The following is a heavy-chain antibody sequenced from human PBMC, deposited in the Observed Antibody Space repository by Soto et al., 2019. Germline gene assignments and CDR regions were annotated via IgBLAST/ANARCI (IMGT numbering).Heavy chain of an antibody. CDR1: GYTFTSYA. D-gene: IGHD3-3*01. CDR3: ARESITIFAVVPGWFDP. V-gene: IGHV1-3*01. J-gene: IGHJ5*02. CDR2: INAGNGNT. Sequence: ASVKVSCKASGYTFTSYAMHWVRQAPGQRLEWMGWINAGNGNTKYSQKFQGRVTITRDTSASTAYMELSSLRSEDTAVYYCARESITIFAVVPGWFDPWGQGTLVTVS.